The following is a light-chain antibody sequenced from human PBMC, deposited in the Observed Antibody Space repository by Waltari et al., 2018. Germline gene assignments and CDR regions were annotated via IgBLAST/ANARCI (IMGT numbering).Light chain of an antibody. CDR2: WAS. J-gene: IGKJ1*01. V-gene: IGKV4-1*01. CDR3: LQYYSTPRT. CDR1: QSVLYSSNNKNY. Sequence: DIVMTQSPDSLAVSLGERATINCKSSQSVLYSSNNKNYLAWYQQKPGQPPKLLIYWASTRESGVPDRFSGSGSGTDFTLTISSLQAEDVAVYYCLQYYSTPRTFGQGTKVEIK.